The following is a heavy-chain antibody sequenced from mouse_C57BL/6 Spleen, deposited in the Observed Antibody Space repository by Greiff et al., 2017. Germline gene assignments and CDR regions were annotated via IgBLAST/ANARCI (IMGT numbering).Heavy chain of an antibody. D-gene: IGHD1-1*01. CDR3: ARGDYYVSSGSWFGC. CDR2: ISYDGSN. CDR1: GYSITSGYY. J-gene: IGHJ3*01. Sequence: EVKVEESGPGLVKPSQSLSLTCSVTGYSITSGYYWNWFRQFPGNKLEWMGYISYDGSNNYNPSLKNRISITLDTSKNQFFLKLNPVTTEDTATYFFARGDYYVSSGSWFGCWCHVTLVTVSA. V-gene: IGHV3-6*01.